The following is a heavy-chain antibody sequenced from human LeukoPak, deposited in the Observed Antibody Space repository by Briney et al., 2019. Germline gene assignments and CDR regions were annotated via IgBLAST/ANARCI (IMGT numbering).Heavy chain of an antibody. CDR1: GFTFSSYA. V-gene: IGHV3-23*01. D-gene: IGHD1-1*01. J-gene: IGHJ4*02. CDR3: ARLNRGGTGSYFDY. CDR2: FSGSGGST. Sequence: GGSLRLSCAASGFTFSSYAMSWVRQAPGKGLECISGFSGSGGSTYYADSVKGRFTISRDNAKNTLYLQMNSLRAEDTAVYYCARLNRGGTGSYFDYWGQGTLVTVSS.